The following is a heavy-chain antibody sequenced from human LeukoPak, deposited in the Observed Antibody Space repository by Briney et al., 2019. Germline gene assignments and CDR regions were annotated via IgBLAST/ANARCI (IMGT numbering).Heavy chain of an antibody. V-gene: IGHV4-34*01. Sequence: SETLSLTCAVYGGSFSGYYWSWLRQPPGKGLEWIGEINHSGSTNYNPSLKSRVTISVDTSKNQFSLTLSSVTAADTAVYYCARGLPARYYYDSSRGAFDIWGQGTMVTVSA. D-gene: IGHD3-22*01. CDR3: ARGLPARYYYDSSRGAFDI. J-gene: IGHJ3*02. CDR2: INHSGST. CDR1: GGSFSGYY.